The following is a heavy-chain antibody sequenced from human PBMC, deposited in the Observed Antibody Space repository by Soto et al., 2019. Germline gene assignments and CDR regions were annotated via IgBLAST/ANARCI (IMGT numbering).Heavy chain of an antibody. D-gene: IGHD6-19*01. CDR3: AKGPHSSAWHYFDY. CDR1: GIAFSNYA. Sequence: SGGSLRLSCAASGIAFSNYAMSWVRQAPGKGLEWVSTVSGSGGNTYYADSVRGRFTISRDDSENTLYLQMISLRAEDMAIYYCAKGPHSSAWHYFDYWGQGTLVTVSS. J-gene: IGHJ4*02. CDR2: VSGSGGNT. V-gene: IGHV3-23*01.